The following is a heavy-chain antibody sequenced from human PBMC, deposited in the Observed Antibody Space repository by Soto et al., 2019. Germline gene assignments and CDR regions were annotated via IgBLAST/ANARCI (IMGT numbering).Heavy chain of an antibody. J-gene: IGHJ3*02. Sequence: ASVKVSCKASGYTFTSYGISWVRQAPGQGLEWMGWISAYNGNTNYAQKFQGRVTITTDESTSTAYMELSSLRSEDTAVYYCARDWEAAGSSGAFDIWGQGTMVTVSS. V-gene: IGHV1-18*01. D-gene: IGHD6-13*01. CDR2: ISAYNGNT. CDR3: ARDWEAAGSSGAFDI. CDR1: GYTFTSYG.